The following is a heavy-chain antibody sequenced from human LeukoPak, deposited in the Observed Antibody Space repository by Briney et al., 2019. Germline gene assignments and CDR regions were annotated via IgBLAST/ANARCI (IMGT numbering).Heavy chain of an antibody. J-gene: IGHJ4*02. CDR3: ARLNRDGYIYYFGY. D-gene: IGHD5-24*01. Sequence: SETLSLTCTVSGGSISSGNYYWSWIRQPAGKGLEWIGRIYTSGSTNYNPSLKSRVTISVDTSKNQFSLKLSSVTAADTAVYYCARLNRDGYIYYFGYWGQGTLVTVSS. CDR2: IYTSGST. V-gene: IGHV4-61*02. CDR1: GGSISSGNYY.